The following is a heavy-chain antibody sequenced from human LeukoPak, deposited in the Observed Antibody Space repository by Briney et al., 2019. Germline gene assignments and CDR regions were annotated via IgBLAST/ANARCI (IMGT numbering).Heavy chain of an antibody. CDR3: VTDGGQLPYYFTY. J-gene: IGHJ1*01. D-gene: IGHD3-3*01. CDR1: GFTFPDAW. V-gene: IGHV3-15*01. Sequence: GGSLRLSCAASGFTFPDAWIHWVRQAPGKGLEWVGRIKNRNRGRTTDYAAPVKGRFTISRDDSRDTLYLQMNSLKTEDTAVYYCVTDGGQLPYYFTYWGQGTLVTVS. CDR2: IKNRNRGRTT.